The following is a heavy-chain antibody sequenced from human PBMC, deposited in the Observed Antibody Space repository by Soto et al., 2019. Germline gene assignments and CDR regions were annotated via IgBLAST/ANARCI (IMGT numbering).Heavy chain of an antibody. J-gene: IGHJ4*02. V-gene: IGHV1-8*01. D-gene: IGHD3-3*01. CDR1: GYTFTSYD. CDR2: MNPNSGNT. CDR3: ARVRGGLRVLEWLHQFDY. Sequence: ASVKVSCKASGYTFTSYDINWVRQATGQGLEWMGWMNPNSGNTGHAQKFQGRVTMTRNTSISTAYMELSSLRSEDTAVYYCARVRGGLRVLEWLHQFDYWGQGTLVTVSS.